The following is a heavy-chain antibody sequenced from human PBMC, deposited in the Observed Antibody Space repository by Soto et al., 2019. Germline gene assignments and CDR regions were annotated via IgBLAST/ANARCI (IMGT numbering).Heavy chain of an antibody. Sequence: GGSLRLSCEVSGFTISGLWMHWARRAPGRGLVWVSRINSDGSSSAYADAVKGRVTISRDNAKNTLYLQMNSLRAEDTAVYYCAREVAPTALPPSSLMDLWGQGTTVTVSS. CDR1: GFTISGLW. D-gene: IGHD2-2*01. CDR2: INSDGSSS. CDR3: AREVAPTALPPSSLMDL. V-gene: IGHV3-74*01. J-gene: IGHJ6*02.